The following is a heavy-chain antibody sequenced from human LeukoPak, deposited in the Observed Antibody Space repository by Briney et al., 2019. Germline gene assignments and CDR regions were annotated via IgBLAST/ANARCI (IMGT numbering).Heavy chain of an antibody. J-gene: IGHJ4*02. Sequence: SETLSLTCTVSGGSISSYYWSWIRQPPGKGLEWIGYIYYSGSTNYNPSLKSRVTISVDTSKNQFSLKLSSVTAADTTVYYCARGRDSSGWSDYWGQGTLVTVSS. V-gene: IGHV4-59*01. CDR2: IYYSGST. CDR3: ARGRDSSGWSDY. CDR1: GGSISSYY. D-gene: IGHD6-19*01.